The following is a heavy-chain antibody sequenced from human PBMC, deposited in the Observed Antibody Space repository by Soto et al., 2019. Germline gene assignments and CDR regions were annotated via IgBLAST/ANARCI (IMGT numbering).Heavy chain of an antibody. CDR2: ISYDGSNK. CDR1: GFTFSSYG. D-gene: IGHD4-17*01. J-gene: IGHJ6*02. CDR3: AKDQVDYGDYPIDYGMDV. V-gene: IGHV3-30*18. Sequence: PGGSLRLSCAASGFTFSSYGMHWVRQAPGKGLEWVAVISYDGSNKYYADSVKGRFTISRDNSKNTLYLQMNSLRAEDTAVYYCAKDQVDYGDYPIDYGMDVWGQGTTVTVP.